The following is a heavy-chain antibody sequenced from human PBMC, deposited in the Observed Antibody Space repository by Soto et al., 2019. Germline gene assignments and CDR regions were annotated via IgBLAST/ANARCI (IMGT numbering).Heavy chain of an antibody. CDR2: ISCYNGKT. CDR3: ARDAPPPELRFLEWHNYDYNGMDV. CDR1: GYSFTAYG. V-gene: IGHV1-18*01. D-gene: IGHD3-3*01. J-gene: IGHJ6*02. Sequence: QVQVVQSGDEVKETGASVRVSCKTSGYSFTAYGISWVRQAPGQGREWMGWISCYNGKTKYAQKVQGRVTMTTDTSTSTAYMEVRSRRSDDTAIYYCARDAPPPELRFLEWHNYDYNGMDVWGQVTTVTVSS.